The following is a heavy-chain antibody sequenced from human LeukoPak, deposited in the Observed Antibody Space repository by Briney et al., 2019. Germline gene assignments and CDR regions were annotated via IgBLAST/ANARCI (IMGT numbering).Heavy chain of an antibody. CDR1: GFTVSSNF. D-gene: IGHD3-10*01. V-gene: IGHV3-66*01. CDR3: ARMTYYDSGTYQRYFDL. Sequence: PGGSLRLSCEASGFTVSSNFTAWVRQAPGKGPAWVSVIYRGGTTHYADSVRGRFAISREDSKNTLYLQMDSLRAEDTAVYYCARMTYYDSGTYQRYFDLWGRGTLVSVSS. CDR2: IYRGGTT. J-gene: IGHJ2*01.